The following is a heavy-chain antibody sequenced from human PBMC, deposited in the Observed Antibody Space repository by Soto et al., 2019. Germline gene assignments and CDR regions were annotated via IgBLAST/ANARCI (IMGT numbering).Heavy chain of an antibody. CDR1: GGSFSGYY. Sequence: SETLSLTCAVYGGSFSGYYWSWIRQPPGKGLEWIGEINHSGSTNYNPSLKSRVTISVDTSKNQFSLKLSSVTAADTAVYYCARGKFSSDGLDYWGQGTLVTVSS. CDR3: ARGKFSSDGLDY. V-gene: IGHV4-34*01. CDR2: INHSGST. J-gene: IGHJ4*02. D-gene: IGHD6-6*01.